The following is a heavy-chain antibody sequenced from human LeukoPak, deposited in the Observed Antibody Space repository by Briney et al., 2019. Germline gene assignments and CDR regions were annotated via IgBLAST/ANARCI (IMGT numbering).Heavy chain of an antibody. Sequence: SETLSLTCTVSGGSISSSSYYWGWIRQPPGKGMEWIGNIYNSGSTYYNPSLKSRVTISADRSKNQFSLKLSSVTAADTAVYYCARSPGGAYFDYRGQGTLVTVSS. J-gene: IGHJ4*02. D-gene: IGHD3-16*01. CDR2: IYNSGST. CDR3: ARSPGGAYFDY. V-gene: IGHV4-39*01. CDR1: GGSISSSSYY.